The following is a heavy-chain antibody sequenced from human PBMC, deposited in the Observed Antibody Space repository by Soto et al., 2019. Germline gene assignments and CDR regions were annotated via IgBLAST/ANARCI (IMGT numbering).Heavy chain of an antibody. J-gene: IGHJ4*02. CDR3: VRPHYRSNTFYSYFDY. CDR1: GGSFSPYY. D-gene: IGHD3-16*02. CDR2: IFHGGST. V-gene: IGHV4-34*12. Sequence: SETLSLTCAVYGGSFSPYYWSWIRQPPGKGLEWIGQIFHGGSTNYSPSLKSRVTISVDTSKNQFSLELSSVTAADTAVYYCVRPHYRSNTFYSYFDYWGQGTLVT.